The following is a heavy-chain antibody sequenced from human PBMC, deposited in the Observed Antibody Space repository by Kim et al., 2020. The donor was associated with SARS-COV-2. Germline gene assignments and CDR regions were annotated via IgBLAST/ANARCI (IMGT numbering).Heavy chain of an antibody. Sequence: GGSLRLSCAASGFTVSSNYMTWVRQAPGKGLECVSVIYIDDTTNYADSVKGRFTISRDNSKNTLYLQMNNLRAEDTALYYCARDSHFYGIFAGHWDWGQGTLVTVSS. CDR3: ARDSHFYGIFAGHWD. CDR1: GFTVSSNY. CDR2: IYIDDTT. V-gene: IGHV3-66*01. D-gene: IGHD3-9*01. J-gene: IGHJ4*02.